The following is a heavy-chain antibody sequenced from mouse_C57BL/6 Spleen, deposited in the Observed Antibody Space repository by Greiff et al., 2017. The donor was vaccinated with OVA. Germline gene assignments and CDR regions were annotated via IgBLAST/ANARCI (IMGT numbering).Heavy chain of an antibody. J-gene: IGHJ2*01. CDR2: IRNKANNHAT. Sequence: EVNVVESGGGLVQPGGSMKLSCAASGFTFSDSWMDWVRQSPEKGLEWVAEIRNKANNHATYYAESVKGRFTISRDDSKSSVYLQMNSLRAEDTGIYYCTKERGMVTTDYFDYWGQGTTLTVSS. CDR1: GFTFSDSW. D-gene: IGHD2-2*01. CDR3: TKERGMVTTDYFDY. V-gene: IGHV6-6*01.